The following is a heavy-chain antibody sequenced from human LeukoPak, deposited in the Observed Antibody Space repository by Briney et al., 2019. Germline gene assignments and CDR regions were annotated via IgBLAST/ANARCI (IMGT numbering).Heavy chain of an antibody. CDR1: GFTFSGYA. J-gene: IGHJ4*02. CDR2: ISYDGSNE. D-gene: IGHD3-10*01. CDR3: ARVGYYASGPFSYFDY. Sequence: GRSLRLSCAASGFTFSGYAMHWVRQAPGKGLEWVAVISYDGSNEYYADSVKGRFTISRDNSKNTLYLQVNSLSVEDTAVYYCARVGYYASGPFSYFDYWGQGTLVTVSS. V-gene: IGHV3-30-3*01.